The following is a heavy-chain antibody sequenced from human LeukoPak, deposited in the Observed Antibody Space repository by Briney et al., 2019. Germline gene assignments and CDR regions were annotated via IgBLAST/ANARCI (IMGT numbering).Heavy chain of an antibody. V-gene: IGHV3-74*01. J-gene: IGHJ4*02. CDR1: GFTFSSHW. D-gene: IGHD1-14*01. CDR2: IKDDGSHT. CDR3: ADNGHFDY. Sequence: GGSLRLSCAASGFTFSSHWMHWVRQAPGKGLVWVSRIKDDGSHTNYADSVKGRFTISRDNSKNTLYLQMNSLRAEDTAVYYCADNGHFDYWGQGTLVTVSS.